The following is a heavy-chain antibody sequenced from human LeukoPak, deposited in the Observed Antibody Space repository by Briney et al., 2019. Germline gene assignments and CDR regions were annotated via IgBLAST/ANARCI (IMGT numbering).Heavy chain of an antibody. CDR1: GFTFSSYA. D-gene: IGHD5-12*01. J-gene: IGHJ4*02. CDR3: AKVHLGGSIDY. V-gene: IGHV3-23*01. CDR2: ISGSGGST. Sequence: GGSLRLSCAASGFTFSSYAMSWVRQAPGKGLEWVSAISGSGGSTFYADSVKGRLTISRDNSKNTLYLQMNSLRAEDTAVYYCAKVHLGGSIDYWGQGTLVTVSS.